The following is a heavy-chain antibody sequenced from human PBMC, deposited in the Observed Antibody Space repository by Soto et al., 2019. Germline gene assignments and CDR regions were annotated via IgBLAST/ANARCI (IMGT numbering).Heavy chain of an antibody. CDR1: GYSFTSLD. Sequence: QVQLVQSGAEVREPGASVKVSCKASGYSFTSLDINWVRQTAGQGLEWMGWMQPSTGRTGYAQKFQGRVTMTRDTSIITAYMELTTLTSDDTACYYCARGVSAGVDYWGQGTLVTVSS. J-gene: IGHJ4*02. CDR2: MQPSTGRT. D-gene: IGHD1-26*01. CDR3: ARGVSAGVDY. V-gene: IGHV1-8*01.